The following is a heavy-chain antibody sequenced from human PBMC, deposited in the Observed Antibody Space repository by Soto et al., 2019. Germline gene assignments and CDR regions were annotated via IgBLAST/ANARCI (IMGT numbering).Heavy chain of an antibody. CDR2: ISTGGSTV. V-gene: IGHV3-48*01. J-gene: IGHJ4*02. CDR3: ARIEYTGGGPTDY. CDR1: GFTFSRYS. D-gene: IGHD5-12*01. Sequence: GGSLRLSCAASGFTFSRYSMNWVRQAPGKGLEWVSYISTGGSTVYYADSVKGRFTISRDSAKNSLYLQLNSLRADDTAVYYCARIEYTGGGPTDYWGQGTLVTVSS.